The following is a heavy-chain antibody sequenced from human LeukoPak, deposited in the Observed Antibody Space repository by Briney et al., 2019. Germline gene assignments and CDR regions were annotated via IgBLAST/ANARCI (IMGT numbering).Heavy chain of an antibody. V-gene: IGHV3-7*01. CDR3: ATYNSVNAREFQY. CDR2: IKQDGSEK. J-gene: IGHJ1*01. Sequence: GGSLRLSCAASGFTFSSYSMNWVRQAPGKGLEWVANIKQDGSEKYYVDSVKGRFTISRDNAKNSLYLQMNSLGGDDTAIYYCATYNSVNAREFQYWGQGTLVTVSP. CDR1: GFTFSSYS. D-gene: IGHD5/OR15-5a*01.